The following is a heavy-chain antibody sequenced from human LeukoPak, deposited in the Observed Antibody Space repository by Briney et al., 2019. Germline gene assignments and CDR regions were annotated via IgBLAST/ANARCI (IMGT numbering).Heavy chain of an antibody. V-gene: IGHV4-59*04. CDR2: INYSGTI. Sequence: GSLRLSCAASGFTFNMYGMSWVRQPPGKGLEWVASINYSGTIYYNPSLRSRVSISVDTSRTQFFLRLNSVTAADTAVYYCARLFDSWGQGTLVTVSS. CDR3: ARLFDS. J-gene: IGHJ4*02. CDR1: GFTFNMYG.